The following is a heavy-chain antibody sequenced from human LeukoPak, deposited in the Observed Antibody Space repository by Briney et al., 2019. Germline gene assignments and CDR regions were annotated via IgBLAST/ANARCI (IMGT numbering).Heavy chain of an antibody. Sequence: SETLSLTCAVSGGSISSSNWWSWVRQPPGKGLEWIGEIYHSGSTNYNPSLKSRVTISVDKSKNQFSLKLSSVTAADTAVYYCARTSTSAPQDYFDYWGQGTLVTVSS. D-gene: IGHD5/OR15-5a*01. CDR1: GGSISSSNW. CDR3: ARTSTSAPQDYFDY. J-gene: IGHJ4*02. CDR2: IYHSGST. V-gene: IGHV4-4*02.